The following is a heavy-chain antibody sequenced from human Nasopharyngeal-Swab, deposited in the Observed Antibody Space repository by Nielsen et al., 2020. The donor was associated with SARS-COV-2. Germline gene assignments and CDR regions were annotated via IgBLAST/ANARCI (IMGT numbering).Heavy chain of an antibody. Sequence: GGSLRLSCAASGFTFSSYDMHWVRQATGKGLEWVSAIGTAGDTYYPGSVKGRFTISRENAKNSLYLQMNSLRAGDTAVYYCARSPYGSEENWFDPWGQGTLVTVSS. CDR3: ARSPYGSEENWFDP. J-gene: IGHJ5*02. CDR1: GFTFSSYD. V-gene: IGHV3-13*01. D-gene: IGHD3-10*01. CDR2: IGTAGDT.